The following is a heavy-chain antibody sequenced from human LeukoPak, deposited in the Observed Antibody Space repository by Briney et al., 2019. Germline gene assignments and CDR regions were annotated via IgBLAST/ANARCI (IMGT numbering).Heavy chain of an antibody. D-gene: IGHD3-22*01. CDR3: AGGGLSFYSSCYSANEGQDP. J-gene: IGHJ5*02. Sequence: GGSLRLSCAASGFTFSTYSMNWVRQAPGKGLEWVSFISSSSYISYADSVKGRFTISRDNAKNSMFLQMSSLRAEDTAVYYCAGGGLSFYSSCYSANEGQDPWGQGTLVTVSS. V-gene: IGHV3-21*01. CDR1: GFTFSTYS. CDR2: ISSSSYI.